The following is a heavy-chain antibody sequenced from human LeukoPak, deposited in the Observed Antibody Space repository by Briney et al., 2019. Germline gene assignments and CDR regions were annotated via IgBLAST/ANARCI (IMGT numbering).Heavy chain of an antibody. CDR1: GGFSSSYY. J-gene: IGHJ4*02. D-gene: IGHD3-16*01. CDR2: IYTSGST. Sequence: PSETLSLTCTVSGGFSSSYYWSWIRQPAGKGLEWIGRIYTSGSTNYNPSLKSRVTMLLDTSKNQFSLKLNSVTAADTAVYYCGRVLGAGGQGPLVTVSS. CDR3: GRVLGA. V-gene: IGHV4-4*07.